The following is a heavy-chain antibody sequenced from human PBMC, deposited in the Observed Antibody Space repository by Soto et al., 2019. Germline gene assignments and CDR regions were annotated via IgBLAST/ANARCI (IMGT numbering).Heavy chain of an antibody. V-gene: IGHV4-59*01. CDR1: GGSISSYY. D-gene: IGHD5-12*01. CDR3: ARFSIKRSVDY. CDR2: IYYSGST. J-gene: IGHJ4*02. Sequence: SETLSLTCTVSGGSISSYYWSWIRQPPGKGLEWIGYIYYSGSTNYNPSLKSRVTISVDTSKNQFSLKLSSVTAADTAVYYCARFSIKRSVDYWGQGTLVTVSS.